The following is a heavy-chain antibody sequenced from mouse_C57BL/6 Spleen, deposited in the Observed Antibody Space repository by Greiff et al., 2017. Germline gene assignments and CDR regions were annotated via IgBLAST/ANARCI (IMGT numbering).Heavy chain of an antibody. D-gene: IGHD4-1*01. J-gene: IGHJ4*01. CDR1: GYTFTSYG. CDR3: ASGMDYAMDY. Sequence: QVQLKESGAELARPGASVKLSCKASGYTFTSYGISWVKQRTGQGLEWIGEIYPRSGNTYYNEKFKGKATLTADKSSSTAYMERRSLTSEDSAVYFCASGMDYAMDYWGQGTSVTVSS. V-gene: IGHV1-81*01. CDR2: IYPRSGNT.